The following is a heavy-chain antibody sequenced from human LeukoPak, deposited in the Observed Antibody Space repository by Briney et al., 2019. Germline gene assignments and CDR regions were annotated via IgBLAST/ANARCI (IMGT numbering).Heavy chain of an antibody. CDR1: GGSISSSSYY. J-gene: IGHJ4*02. CDR2: IYYSGST. CDR3: ARAATVTTVRSYFDY. D-gene: IGHD4-17*01. V-gene: IGHV4-39*07. Sequence: PSETLSLTCTVSGGSISSSSYYWGWIRQPPGKGLEWIGSIYYSGSTYYNPSLKSRVTISVDTSKNQFSLKLSSVTAADTAVYYCARAATVTTVRSYFDYWGQGTLVTVSS.